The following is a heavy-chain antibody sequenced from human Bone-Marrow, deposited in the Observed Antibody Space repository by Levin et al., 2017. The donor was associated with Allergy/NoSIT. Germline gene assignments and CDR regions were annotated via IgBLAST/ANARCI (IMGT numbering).Heavy chain of an antibody. CDR1: GFTFSSYG. CDR3: ARGSGSYGSNFDY. V-gene: IGHV3-33*01. J-gene: IGHJ4*02. CDR2: IGYDGRNK. D-gene: IGHD1-26*01. Sequence: GESLKISCAASGFTFSSYGMHWVRQAPGKGLEGVAVIGYDGRNKYYADPVKARFTISRDNSKNTLYLHMNSLRAEDTAVYYCARGSGSYGSNFDYWGQGTLVTVSS.